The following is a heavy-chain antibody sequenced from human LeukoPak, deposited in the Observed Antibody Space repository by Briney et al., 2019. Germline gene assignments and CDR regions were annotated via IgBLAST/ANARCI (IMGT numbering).Heavy chain of an antibody. Sequence: PSETLSLTCTVSGGSISSHYWSWIRQPPGKGLEWIGYIYYSGSTNYNPSLKSRVTISVDTSKNQFSLKLSSVTAADTAVYYCARYTQGGYLRAFDIWGQGAMVTVSS. CDR3: ARYTQGGYLRAFDI. V-gene: IGHV4-59*11. D-gene: IGHD1-26*01. CDR1: GGSISSHY. CDR2: IYYSGST. J-gene: IGHJ3*02.